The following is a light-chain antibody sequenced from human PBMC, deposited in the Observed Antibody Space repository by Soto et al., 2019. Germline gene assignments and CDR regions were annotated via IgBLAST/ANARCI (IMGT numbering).Light chain of an antibody. V-gene: IGKV3-20*01. Sequence: DIVLTQTPGTLCLSPGDRATLSCRASQRVGSSYLVWHQQKPGQAPRLLIYAASRRATGIPDRFSGSGSGTDFTLTISRLEPEDFAVYYCQQYQSLTFGGGTKVDIK. CDR2: AAS. CDR1: QRVGSSY. J-gene: IGKJ4*01. CDR3: QQYQSLT.